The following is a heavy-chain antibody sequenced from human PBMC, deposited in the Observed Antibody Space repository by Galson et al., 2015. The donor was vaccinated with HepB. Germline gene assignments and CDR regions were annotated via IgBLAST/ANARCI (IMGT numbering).Heavy chain of an antibody. D-gene: IGHD6-6*01. Sequence: SLRLSCAASGFTFSSYAMSWVRQAPGKGLEWVSAISGSGGSTYYADSVKGRFTISRDNSKNTLYLQMNSLRAEDTAVYYCAKDLEYSSSTFDYWGQGTLVTVSS. CDR3: AKDLEYSSSTFDY. CDR2: ISGSGGST. V-gene: IGHV3-23*01. J-gene: IGHJ4*02. CDR1: GFTFSSYA.